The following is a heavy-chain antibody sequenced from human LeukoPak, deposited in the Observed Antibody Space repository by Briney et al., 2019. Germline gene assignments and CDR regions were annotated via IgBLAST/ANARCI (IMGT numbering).Heavy chain of an antibody. CDR2: ISWNSGSI. V-gene: IGHV3-9*01. D-gene: IGHD1-26*01. CDR3: ASLPSGRHLSIRH. Sequence: GGSLRLSCAASGFTFDDYAMHWVRQAPGKGLEWVSGISWNSGSIGYADSVKGRFTISRDTAKNSLYLQMNSLRAEDTAVYYCASLPSGRHLSIRHWGQGTLVTVSS. CDR1: GFTFDDYA. J-gene: IGHJ1*01.